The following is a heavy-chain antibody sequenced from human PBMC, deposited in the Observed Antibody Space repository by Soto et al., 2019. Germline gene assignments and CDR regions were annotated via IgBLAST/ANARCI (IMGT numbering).Heavy chain of an antibody. CDR3: ARVFRSSGHFDY. V-gene: IGHV3-23*01. Sequence: TGGSLRLSCAASGFTFSSYAMSWVRQAPGKGLEWVSAISGSGGSTYYADSVKGRFTISRDNSKNTLYLQMNSLRAEDTAVYYCARVFRSSGHFDYWGQGTLVTVSS. J-gene: IGHJ4*02. CDR2: ISGSGGST. CDR1: GFTFSSYA. D-gene: IGHD6-19*01.